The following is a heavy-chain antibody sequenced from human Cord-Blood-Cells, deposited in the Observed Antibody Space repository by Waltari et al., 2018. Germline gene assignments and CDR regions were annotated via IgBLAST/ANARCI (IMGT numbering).Heavy chain of an antibody. Sequence: QVQLVQSGAEVKKPGSSVKVSCKASGGTFSSYAISWVRQAPGQGLECMGGIIPILGIANYAQKFQGRVTITADKSTSTAYMELSSLRSEDTAVYYCARVLTLYDSSGYYYFDYWGQGTLVTVSS. CDR1: GGTFSSYA. V-gene: IGHV1-69*10. CDR2: IIPILGIA. J-gene: IGHJ4*02. D-gene: IGHD3-22*01. CDR3: ARVLTLYDSSGYYYFDY.